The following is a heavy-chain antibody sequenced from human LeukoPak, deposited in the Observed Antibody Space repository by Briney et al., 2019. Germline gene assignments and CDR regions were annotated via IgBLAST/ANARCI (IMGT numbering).Heavy chain of an antibody. V-gene: IGHV1-69*04. Sequence: SVKVSCKASGGTFSSYAISWVRQAPGQGLEWMGRIIPILGIANYAQKFQGRVTITADKSMSTAYMELSSLRSEDTAVYYCARGPDCSSTSCYAGVFDYWGQGTLVTVSS. CDR1: GGTFSSYA. J-gene: IGHJ4*02. D-gene: IGHD2-2*01. CDR2: IIPILGIA. CDR3: ARGPDCSSTSCYAGVFDY.